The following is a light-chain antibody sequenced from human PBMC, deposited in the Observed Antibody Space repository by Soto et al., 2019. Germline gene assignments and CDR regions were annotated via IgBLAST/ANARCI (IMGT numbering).Light chain of an antibody. CDR2: DVG. J-gene: IGLJ1*01. V-gene: IGLV2-14*03. CDR3: SSYTAIGGSTYV. CDR1: SSDGGGYNY. Sequence: QSALTQPASVSGSPGQSITISCTGTSSDGGGYNYVSWYQHHPGKAPKLMIYDVGNRPAGVSNRFSGSKSGNTASLTISGLQAEDESDYYGSSYTAIGGSTYVFGTGTKLTVL.